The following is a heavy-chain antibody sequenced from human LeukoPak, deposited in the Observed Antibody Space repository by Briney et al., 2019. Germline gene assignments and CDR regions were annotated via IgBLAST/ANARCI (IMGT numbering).Heavy chain of an antibody. J-gene: IGHJ4*02. D-gene: IGHD2-15*01. CDR3: AKAPVGHCSGAFCYHFDS. Sequence: GGSLRLSCAASGFTFSTYAMSWVRQTPGQGLEWVAAISGDNPGTYHAKSVKGRFTISRDNSKNTLHLQMSGLRAEDTARYYCAKAPVGHCSGAFCYHFDSWGQGTLVTVSS. V-gene: IGHV3-23*01. CDR2: ISGDNPGT. CDR1: GFTFSTYA.